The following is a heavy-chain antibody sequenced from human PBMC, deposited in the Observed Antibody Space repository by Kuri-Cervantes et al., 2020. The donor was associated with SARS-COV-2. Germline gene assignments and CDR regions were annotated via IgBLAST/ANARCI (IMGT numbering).Heavy chain of an antibody. J-gene: IGHJ4*02. CDR1: GGSFSGYY. Sequence: SETLSLTCAVYGGSFSGYYWTWIRQPPGKGLEWIGYIYHNGSTSYNPSLKSRVTISVDRSKNQFSLKLSSVTAADTAVYYCARGWWSGGSCYPNWGQGTLVTVSS. CDR2: IYHNGST. CDR3: ARGWWSGGSCYPN. V-gene: IGHV4-34*01. D-gene: IGHD2-15*01.